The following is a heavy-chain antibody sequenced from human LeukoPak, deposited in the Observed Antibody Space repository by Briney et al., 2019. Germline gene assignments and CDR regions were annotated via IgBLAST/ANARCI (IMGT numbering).Heavy chain of an antibody. V-gene: IGHV4-61*02. CDR1: GDSISGNHY. CDR2: IFTSGNS. D-gene: IGHD1-26*01. CDR3: ARHQWVPAFDI. J-gene: IGHJ3*02. Sequence: SQTLSLTCTVSGDSISGNHYWNWIRQPAGKGLEWIGRIFTSGNSNYNPSLTSRVTISLDTSKDQFSLRLSSVTAADTAVYYCARHQWVPAFDIWGQGTMVTVSS.